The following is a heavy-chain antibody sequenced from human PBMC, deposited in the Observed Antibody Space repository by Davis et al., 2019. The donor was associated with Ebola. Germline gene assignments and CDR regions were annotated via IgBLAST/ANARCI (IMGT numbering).Heavy chain of an antibody. D-gene: IGHD1-26*01. J-gene: IGHJ4*02. CDR1: GFSLNTSGVG. CDR3: AHSRREICPDYFDY. V-gene: IGHV2-5*02. Sequence: SGPTLVTPTQTLTLTCTFSGFSLNTSGVGVGWIRQPPGKALEWLALIHWDDDKRYSPFLKRRLTITKATSKNQVVLRMTNMDPVDTATYYCAHSRREICPDYFDYWGQGTLVTVSP. CDR2: IHWDDDK.